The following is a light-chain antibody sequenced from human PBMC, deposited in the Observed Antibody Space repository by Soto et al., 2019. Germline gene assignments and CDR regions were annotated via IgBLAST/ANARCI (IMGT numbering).Light chain of an antibody. V-gene: IGKV1-9*01. CDR2: AAS. Sequence: DIQLTQSPSFLSASVGDRVTITCRASQGISSYLAWYQQKPGKAPKLLIYAASTLQSGVPSRFSGSGSGAEFTLTVSCLQPEDFDTYYCQQLNSYPLFSFGPGTKVDIK. CDR3: QQLNSYPLFS. J-gene: IGKJ3*01. CDR1: QGISSY.